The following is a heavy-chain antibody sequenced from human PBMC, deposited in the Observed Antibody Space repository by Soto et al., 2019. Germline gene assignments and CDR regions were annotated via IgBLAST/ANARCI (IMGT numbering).Heavy chain of an antibody. J-gene: IGHJ4*02. D-gene: IGHD1-26*01. V-gene: IGHV3-74*03. CDR3: ARDLRGSPDY. CDR1: GFTFSTYW. Sequence: PGGSLRHSCTASGFTFSTYWMNWVRQAPGKGLDWVSLINPDGSTTTYAESVKGRFTIFRDNAKNTVYLQMTSLRVEDTAVYYCARDLRGSPDYWGQGTLVPVSS. CDR2: INPDGSTT.